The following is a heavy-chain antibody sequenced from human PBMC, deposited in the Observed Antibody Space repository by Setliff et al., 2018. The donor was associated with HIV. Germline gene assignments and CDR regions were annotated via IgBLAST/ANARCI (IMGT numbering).Heavy chain of an antibody. CDR3: VRLTGYCSGDSCFSGEFDY. Sequence: KPSETLSLTCTVAGVSISSSSSYWGWIRQPPEKGLEWIGNVYYNGKTYNNPSLKSRVTVSVDTSKNQFSLKMSAVTAADTGMYYCVRLTGYCSGDSCFSGEFDYWGQGALVTVSS. J-gene: IGHJ4*02. CDR1: GVSISSSSSY. V-gene: IGHV4-39*01. D-gene: IGHD2-15*01. CDR2: VYYNGKT.